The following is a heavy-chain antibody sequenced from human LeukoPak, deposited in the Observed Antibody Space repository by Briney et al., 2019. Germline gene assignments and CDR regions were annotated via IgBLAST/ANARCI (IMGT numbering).Heavy chain of an antibody. Sequence: PGGSLRLSCAASGFTFSSYAMSWVRQAPGKGLVWVSRINSDASSTSYADSVKGRFTISRDNAKNTLYLQMNSLRAEDTAVYYCARVQGHPPNGLDVWGQGTMVTVSS. CDR3: ARVQGHPPNGLDV. D-gene: IGHD2-8*01. CDR1: GFTFSSYA. J-gene: IGHJ3*01. V-gene: IGHV3-74*01. CDR2: INSDASST.